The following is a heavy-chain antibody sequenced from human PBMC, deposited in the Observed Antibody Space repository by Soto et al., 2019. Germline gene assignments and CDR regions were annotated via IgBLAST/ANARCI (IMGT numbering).Heavy chain of an antibody. V-gene: IGHV3-23*01. CDR2: ISGSGGST. CDR3: AKAEGYDILTGYSTDALDI. Sequence: GGSLRLSCAASGFTFSSYAMSWVRQAPGKGLEWVSAISGSGGSTYYADSVKGRFTISRDNSKNTLYLQMNSLRAENTAVYYCAKAEGYDILTGYSTDALDIWGQGTMVTVSS. CDR1: GFTFSSYA. D-gene: IGHD3-9*01. J-gene: IGHJ3*02.